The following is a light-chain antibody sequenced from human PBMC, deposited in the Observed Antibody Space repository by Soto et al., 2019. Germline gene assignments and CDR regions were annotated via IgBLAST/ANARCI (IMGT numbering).Light chain of an antibody. V-gene: IGKV1-5*03. CDR1: QSISSW. CDR2: RAS. CDR3: QQYNSYPL. Sequence: DIQMTQSPSTLSASVGDIVTITCWASQSISSWLAWYQQKPGKAPNLLIYRASSLESGVPSRFSGSGSGTEFTLTISSLQPDDFATYYCQQYNSYPLFGQGTKLEIK. J-gene: IGKJ2*01.